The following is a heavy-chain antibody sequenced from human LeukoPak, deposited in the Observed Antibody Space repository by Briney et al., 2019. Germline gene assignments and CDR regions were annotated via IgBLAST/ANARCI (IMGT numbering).Heavy chain of an antibody. CDR2: IIPIFGTA. J-gene: IGHJ4*02. V-gene: IGHV1-69*05. D-gene: IGHD3-10*01. CDR3: ASSLLWFGELSPTIY. CDR1: GGTFSSYA. Sequence: SVKVSCKASGGTFSSYAISWVRQAPGQGLEWMGGIIPIFGTANYAQKFQGRVTITTDESTSTAYMELSSLRAEDTAVYYCASSLLWFGELSPTIYWGQGTLVTVSS.